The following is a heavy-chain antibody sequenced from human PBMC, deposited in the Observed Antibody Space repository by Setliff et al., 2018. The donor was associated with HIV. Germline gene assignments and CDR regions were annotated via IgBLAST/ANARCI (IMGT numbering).Heavy chain of an antibody. CDR1: GASISNSNSY. J-gene: IGHJ4*02. V-gene: IGHV4-39*02. CDR3: ARDVMEYFGNYFDY. D-gene: IGHD3-3*01. CDR2: IYSSGSP. Sequence: SETLSLTCTVYGASISNSNSYWGWIRQPPGKRLEWLGSIYSSGSPSYNPSLSSRLTISVDTSKNHVSLKLTSVTAADTALYYCARDVMEYFGNYFDYWGQGALVTVSS.